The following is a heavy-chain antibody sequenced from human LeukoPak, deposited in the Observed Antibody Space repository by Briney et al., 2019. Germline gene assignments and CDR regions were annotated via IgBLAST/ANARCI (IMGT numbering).Heavy chain of an antibody. CDR1: GFTFSSYA. J-gene: IGHJ5*02. V-gene: IGHV3-23*01. CDR2: ISSSGATT. CDR3: ARAAGFSPSRRNLFDP. Sequence: GGSLRLSCAASGFTFSSYAMSWVRQPPGKGLEWVSVISSSGATTYYPDSVKGRFTISRDNSKNTVYLQMNSLRAEDTAVYYCARAAGFSPSRRNLFDPWGQGTLVTVSS. D-gene: IGHD2-2*01.